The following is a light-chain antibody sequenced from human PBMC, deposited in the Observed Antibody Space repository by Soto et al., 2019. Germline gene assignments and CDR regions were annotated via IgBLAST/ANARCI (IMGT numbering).Light chain of an antibody. CDR1: QRISSN. J-gene: IGKJ2*01. Sequence: EIVVTQSQATLSVSPRERATLSCRASQRISSNLAWYQQKPGQAPRLLIYGASTRATGIPERFSGSGSGTEFTLTISSLQSEDFAVYYCQQYNNWPPAYTFGQGTKVDIK. V-gene: IGKV3-15*01. CDR2: GAS. CDR3: QQYNNWPPAYT.